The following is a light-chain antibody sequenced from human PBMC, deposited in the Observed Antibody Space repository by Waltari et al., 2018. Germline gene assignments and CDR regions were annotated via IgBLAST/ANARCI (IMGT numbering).Light chain of an antibody. V-gene: IGKV3-15*01. CDR1: QSVSSN. CDR3: KHYYGWART. CDR2: AAS. J-gene: IGKJ1*01. Sequence: EIVMTQSPATLSVSPGEWATLSCRASQSVSSNLAWYQHKPGQAPRLLIYAASTRATGIPDRFSGSGSGRDVTLTISRLQSEDFAVYYCKHYYGWARTFGQGTKVEVK.